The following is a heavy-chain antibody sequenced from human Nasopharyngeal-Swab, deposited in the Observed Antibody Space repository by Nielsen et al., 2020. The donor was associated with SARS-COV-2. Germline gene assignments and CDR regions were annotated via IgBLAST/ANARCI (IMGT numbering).Heavy chain of an antibody. J-gene: IGHJ6*02. CDR3: ARAGSGSYYYGMDV. D-gene: IGHD3-10*01. CDR1: GFTFSSYA. CDR2: ISYDGSNQ. V-gene: IGHV3-30-3*01. Sequence: GESLKIPCAASGFTFSSYAMHWVRQAPGKGLEWVAVISYDGSNQYYADSVKGRFTISRDNSKNTLYLQMNSLRAEDTAVYYCARAGSGSYYYGMDVWGQGTTVTVSS.